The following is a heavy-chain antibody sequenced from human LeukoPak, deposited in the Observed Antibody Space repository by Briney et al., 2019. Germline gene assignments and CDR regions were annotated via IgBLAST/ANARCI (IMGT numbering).Heavy chain of an antibody. CDR2: INQDGSEK. V-gene: IGHV3-7*04. CDR3: ARVAAAGRYNWFDS. D-gene: IGHD6-13*01. CDR1: GFTFSRDW. Sequence: GGSLRLSCAGSGFTFSRDWMTWVRQGPGKGLEWVANINQDGSEKYYLDSVKGRFTISRDNAKNSLYLQMNSLRPEDTAVYYCARVAAAGRYNWFDSWGQGSLVTVSS. J-gene: IGHJ5*01.